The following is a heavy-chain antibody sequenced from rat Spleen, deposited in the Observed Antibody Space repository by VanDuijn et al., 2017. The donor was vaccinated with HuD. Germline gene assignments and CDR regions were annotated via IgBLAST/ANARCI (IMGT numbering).Heavy chain of an antibody. CDR3: ARRGDNYVGFAY. CDR1: GFTFSNYY. CDR2: ITNGGGST. V-gene: IGHV5S23*01. Sequence: EVQLVESGGGLVQPGRSLKLSCAASGFTFSNYYMTWVRQAPTKGLEWVASITNGGGSTYYRDSVKGRFTISRDNAKSTLYLQMDSLRSEDTATYYCARRGDNYVGFAYWGQGTLVTVSS. D-gene: IGHD1-10*01. J-gene: IGHJ3*01.